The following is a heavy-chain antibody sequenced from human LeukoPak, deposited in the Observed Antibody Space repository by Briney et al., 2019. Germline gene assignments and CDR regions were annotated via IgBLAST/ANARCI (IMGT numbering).Heavy chain of an antibody. D-gene: IGHD3-10*01. CDR3: ASGGSWYYYGSHPRRFDP. V-gene: IGHV4-59*01. CDR1: GGSISSYY. J-gene: IGHJ5*02. Sequence: SETLSLTCTVSGGSISSYYWSWIRQPPGKGLEWIGYIYYSGSTNYNPSLKSRVTISVDTSKNQFSLKLSSVTAADTAVYYCASGGSWYYYGSHPRRFDPWGQGTLVTVSS. CDR2: IYYSGST.